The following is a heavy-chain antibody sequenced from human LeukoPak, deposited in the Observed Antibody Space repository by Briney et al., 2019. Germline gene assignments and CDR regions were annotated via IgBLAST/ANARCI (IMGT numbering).Heavy chain of an antibody. V-gene: IGHV1-8*01. CDR2: VSPDSGDT. Sequence: GASVKVSCKASGYTFTNNDINWVRQAPGQGVEWMGWVSPDSGDTDYAPNLRGRVTMTTDTSRNTAYMELPSLTSEDTAIYYCTRARAAGTSGQGTLVTVSS. CDR3: TRARAAGT. D-gene: IGHD6-19*01. CDR1: GYTFTNND. J-gene: IGHJ5*02.